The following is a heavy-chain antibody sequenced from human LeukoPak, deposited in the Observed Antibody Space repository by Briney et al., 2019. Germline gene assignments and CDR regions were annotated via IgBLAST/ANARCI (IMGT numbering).Heavy chain of an antibody. CDR1: GFTFSTYA. CDR3: ARGPAYYYYDMDV. V-gene: IGHV3-23*01. D-gene: IGHD2-2*01. J-gene: IGHJ6*03. Sequence: GGSLRLSCVASGFTFSTYAMSWVRLAPGKGLEWVSTIVGGGGTTYYADSVKGRFTISRDNSRNTLYLQMNSLRAEDTATYYCARGPAYYYYDMDVWGKGTTVTVSS. CDR2: IVGGGGTT.